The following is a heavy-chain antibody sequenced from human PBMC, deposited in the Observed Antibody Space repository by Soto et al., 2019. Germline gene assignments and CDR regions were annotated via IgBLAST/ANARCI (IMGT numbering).Heavy chain of an antibody. J-gene: IGHJ4*02. CDR2: INPYNGNT. CDR1: GYTFTSYG. D-gene: IGHD3-16*01. Sequence: QVQLVQSGAEVKKPGASVKVSCKASGYTFTSYGISWVRQAPGQGLEWMGWINPYNGNTNSAQRLQGRVTTTTDTPKITAYMALTSRSSDGTARYCWAREWFGIEYRGQGTPVTVSS. CDR3: AREWFGIEY. V-gene: IGHV1-18*01.